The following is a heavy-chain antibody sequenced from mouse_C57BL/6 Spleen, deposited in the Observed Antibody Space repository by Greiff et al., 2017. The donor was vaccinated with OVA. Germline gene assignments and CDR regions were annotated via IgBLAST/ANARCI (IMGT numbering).Heavy chain of an antibody. D-gene: IGHD1-1*01. CDR2: IHPNSGST. V-gene: IGHV1-64*01. CDR1: GYTFTSYW. Sequence: QVQLKQPGAELVKPGASVKLSCKASGYTFTSYWMHWVKQRPGQGLEWIGMIHPNSGSTNYNEKFKSKATLTVDKSSSTAYMQLSSLTSEDSAVYYCARNAVITTVVATKNYFDYWGQGTTLTVSS. CDR3: ARNAVITTVVATKNYFDY. J-gene: IGHJ2*01.